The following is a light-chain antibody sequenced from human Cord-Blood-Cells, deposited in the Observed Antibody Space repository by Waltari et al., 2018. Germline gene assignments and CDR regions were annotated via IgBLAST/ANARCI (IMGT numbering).Light chain of an antibody. CDR2: AAS. J-gene: IGKJ2*03. CDR3: QQSYSTPYS. Sequence: IHMTTPPSPLFAPVGARVTITCRASQSISSYLNWYQQKPGKAPKLLIYAASSLQSGVPSRFSGSGSGTDFTLTISSLQPEDFATYYCQQSYSTPYSFGQGTKLEIK. CDR1: QSISSY. V-gene: IGKV1-39*01.